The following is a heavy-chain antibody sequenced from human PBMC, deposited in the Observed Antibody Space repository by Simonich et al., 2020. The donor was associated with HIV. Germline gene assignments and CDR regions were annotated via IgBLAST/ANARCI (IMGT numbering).Heavy chain of an antibody. V-gene: IGHV4-34*01. J-gene: IGHJ1*01. CDR1: GGSFSVYY. Sequence: QVQLQQWGAGLLKPSETLSLTCAVYGGSFSVYYWSGIRQPTGKGLEWIGEINHSGGTNYNPSLKSRVTISVDTSKNQFSLKLSSVTAADTAVYYCARLTAGGLGEYFQHWGQGTLVTVSS. CDR3: ARLTAGGLGEYFQH. D-gene: IGHD6-13*01. CDR2: INHSGGT.